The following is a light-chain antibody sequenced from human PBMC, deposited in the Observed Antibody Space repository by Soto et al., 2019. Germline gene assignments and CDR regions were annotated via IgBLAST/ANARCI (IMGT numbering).Light chain of an antibody. CDR2: AAS. CDR3: QQLRSYPRN. J-gene: IGKJ2*02. V-gene: IGKV1-9*01. CDR1: QVINTY. Sequence: DIQLTQSPSFLSASVGDTVTITCRASQVINTYLAWYQQKPGKAPKLLIYAASTLQSGVPSRFSGSGSGTEFTLTISSLQPEDYATYYCQQLRSYPRNFGQETKLEIK.